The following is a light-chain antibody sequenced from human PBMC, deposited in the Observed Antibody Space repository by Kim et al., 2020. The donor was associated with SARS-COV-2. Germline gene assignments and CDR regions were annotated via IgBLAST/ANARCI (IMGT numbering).Light chain of an antibody. Sequence: WSPGDTATLSCRASQRVSSGYVAWYQQKPGQSPRLLIYIASSRATGVPARFSGGGSGTDFTLTISRLEPEDFAVYYCQQYGNTPYTFGQGTKLEI. CDR1: QRVSSGY. J-gene: IGKJ2*01. CDR3: QQYGNTPYT. V-gene: IGKV3-20*01. CDR2: IAS.